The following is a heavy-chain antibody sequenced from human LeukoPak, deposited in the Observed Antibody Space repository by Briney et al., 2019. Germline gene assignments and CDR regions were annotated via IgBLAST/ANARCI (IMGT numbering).Heavy chain of an antibody. D-gene: IGHD3-10*01. CDR3: AKDYYGSGSGIYKKERPYYFDY. Sequence: GGSLRLSCAGSGFTFSLYSMHWARQAPGKGLEWVSSISNSGSDIYYRDSVKGRFTISRDNAKNSLDLHLNSLRAEDTAVYYCAKDYYGSGSGIYKKERPYYFDYWGQGTLVTVSS. CDR2: ISNSGSDI. V-gene: IGHV3-21*04. J-gene: IGHJ4*02. CDR1: GFTFSLYS.